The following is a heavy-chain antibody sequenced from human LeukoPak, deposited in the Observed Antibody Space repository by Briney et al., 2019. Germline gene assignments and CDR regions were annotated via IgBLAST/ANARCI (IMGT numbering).Heavy chain of an antibody. CDR3: ARGGYSYGTPDY. Sequence: PSETLSLTCTVSGGSISSGGYYWSWIRQHPGKGLEWIGYIYYSGSTYYNPSLKSRVTISVDTSKNQFSLKVSSVTAADTAVYYCARGGYSYGTPDYWGQGTLVTVSS. J-gene: IGHJ4*02. V-gene: IGHV4-31*03. D-gene: IGHD5-18*01. CDR2: IYYSGST. CDR1: GGSISSGGYY.